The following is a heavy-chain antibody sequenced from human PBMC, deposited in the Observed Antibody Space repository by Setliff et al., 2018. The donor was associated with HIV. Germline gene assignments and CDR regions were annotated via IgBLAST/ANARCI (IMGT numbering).Heavy chain of an antibody. V-gene: IGHV3-23*01. J-gene: IGHJ6*03. Sequence: PGGSLRLSCTASGFSFDDYALTWVRQAPGKGLEWVSAISGSGGSTYYADSVKGRFTISRDKSKNTLYLQMNSLRAEDTAVYYCAKDLYYYMDVWGKGTTVTVSS. CDR3: AKDLYYYMDV. CDR1: GFSFDDYA. CDR2: ISGSGGST.